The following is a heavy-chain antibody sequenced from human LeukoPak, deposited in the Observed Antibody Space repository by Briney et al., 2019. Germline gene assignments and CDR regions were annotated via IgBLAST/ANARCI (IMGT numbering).Heavy chain of an antibody. J-gene: IGHJ4*02. V-gene: IGHV3-64*02. D-gene: IGHD3-9*01. CDR1: GFTFSDYA. CDR2: ISYNGNGK. Sequence: GGSLRLSCAASGFTFSDYAMHWVRQAPGKELKYVSAISYNGNGKHYADSVKGRFTISRDNSQSTLNLQMDNLRAEDTAVYYCARMYDIGRYWGQGTLVTVSS. CDR3: ARMYDIGRY.